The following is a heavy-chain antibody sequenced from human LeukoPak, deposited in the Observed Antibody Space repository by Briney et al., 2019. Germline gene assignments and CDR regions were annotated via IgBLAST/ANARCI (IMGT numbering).Heavy chain of an antibody. CDR1: EFTFSSYE. CDR3: ARDNSVEDTAWWFDP. CDR2: ISRTGTTR. V-gene: IGHV3-48*03. Sequence: GGSLRLSCAASEFTFSSYEMNWVRLAPGKGLEWVSFISRTGTTRYYADSVKSRFSISRDNAKNSLYLQMNGLNAEDTAIYYCARDNSVEDTAWWFDPWGQGTLVTVSS. D-gene: IGHD4-23*01. J-gene: IGHJ5*02.